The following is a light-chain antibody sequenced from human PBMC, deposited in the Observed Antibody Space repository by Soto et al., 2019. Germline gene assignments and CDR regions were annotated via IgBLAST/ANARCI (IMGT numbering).Light chain of an antibody. CDR1: SSDIGGYNY. V-gene: IGLV2-14*01. CDR2: EVS. Sequence: QSVLTQPASVSGSPGQSITISCTGTSSDIGGYNYVSWYQQHPGKVPKLMIFEVSNRPSGVSNRFSGSKSGNTASLTISGVQPEDEADYYCSSYTSTNTLVLFGGGTKLTVL. CDR3: SSYTSTNTLVL. J-gene: IGLJ2*01.